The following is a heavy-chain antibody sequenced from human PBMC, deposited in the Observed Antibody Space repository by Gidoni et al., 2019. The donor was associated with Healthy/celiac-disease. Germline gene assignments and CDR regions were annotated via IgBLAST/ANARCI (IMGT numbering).Heavy chain of an antibody. J-gene: IGHJ4*02. D-gene: IGHD6-6*01. Sequence: EVQLVESGGGLVKPGGSLRLSCAASGFTFSSYSMNWVRQAPGKGLEWVSSISSSSSYIYYADSVKGRFTISRDNDKNSLYLQMNSLRAEDTAVYYCASGGGSSSSEYDYWGQGTLVTVSS. V-gene: IGHV3-21*01. CDR2: ISSSSSYI. CDR1: GFTFSSYS. CDR3: ASGGGSSSSEYDY.